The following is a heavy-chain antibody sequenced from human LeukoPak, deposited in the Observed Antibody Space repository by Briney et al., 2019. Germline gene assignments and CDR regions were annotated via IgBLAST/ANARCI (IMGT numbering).Heavy chain of an antibody. D-gene: IGHD2-15*01. J-gene: IGHJ5*02. CDR1: DGSISSYY. CDR3: ARGEVALNWFDP. CDR2: IYYSGST. V-gene: IGHV4-59*01. Sequence: SETLSLTCTVSDGSISSYYWTWIRQPPGKGLEWIAYIYYSGSTNYNPSLKSRVTISVDKSKNQFSLKLRSVTAADTAVYYCARGEVALNWFDPWGQGTLVTVSS.